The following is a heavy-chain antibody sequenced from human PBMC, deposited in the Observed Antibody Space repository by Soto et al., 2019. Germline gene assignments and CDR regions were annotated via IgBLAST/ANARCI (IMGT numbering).Heavy chain of an antibody. CDR2: IYTSGSA. CDR1: CGSISSYY. CDR3: VRDGRGGIKIFGVVPTQGMDV. Sequence: SETLSLTCTVSCGSISSYYWSWIRQPAGRGLEWRVRIYTSGSANYTPPLKSRVTMSVDRSKNQFSLKLSPVTAAQTAVYYCVRDGRGGIKIFGVVPTQGMDVWGQGTTVT. D-gene: IGHD3-3*01. J-gene: IGHJ6*02. V-gene: IGHV4-4*07.